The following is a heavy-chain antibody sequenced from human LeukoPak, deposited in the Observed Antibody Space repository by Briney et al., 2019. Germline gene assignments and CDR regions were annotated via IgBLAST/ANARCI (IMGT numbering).Heavy chain of an antibody. CDR3: ARESLDAFDI. Sequence: SETLSLTCTVSGGSISSYYWSWIRQPPGKGLEWIGYIYYSRSTNYNPSLKSRVTISVDTSKNQFSLKLSSVTAADTAVYYCARESLDAFDIWGQGTMVTVSS. J-gene: IGHJ3*02. CDR1: GGSISSYY. CDR2: IYYSRST. D-gene: IGHD1-26*01. V-gene: IGHV4-59*01.